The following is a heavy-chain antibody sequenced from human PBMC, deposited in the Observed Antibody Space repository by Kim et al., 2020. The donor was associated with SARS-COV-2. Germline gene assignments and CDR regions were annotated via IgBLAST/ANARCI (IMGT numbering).Heavy chain of an antibody. Sequence: GGSLRLSCAASGFTFSSYGMHWVRQAPGKGLEWVAVISYDGSNKYYADSVKGRFTISRDNSKNTLYLQMNSLRAEDTAVYYCAKEGVDSSGWHPLIDYWGQGTLVTVSS. D-gene: IGHD6-19*01. CDR1: GFTFSSYG. J-gene: IGHJ4*02. V-gene: IGHV3-30*18. CDR2: ISYDGSNK. CDR3: AKEGVDSSGWHPLIDY.